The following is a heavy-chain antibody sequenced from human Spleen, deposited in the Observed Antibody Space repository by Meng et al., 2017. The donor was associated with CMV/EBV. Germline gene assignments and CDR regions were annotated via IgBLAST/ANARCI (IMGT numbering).Heavy chain of an antibody. CDR3: ARETLDCTNGVCYRSVDY. D-gene: IGHD2-8*01. V-gene: IGHV3-30-3*01. Sequence: GGSLRLSCAASGFTFSSYAMHWVRQAPGKGLEWVAVISYDGSNKYYADSVKGRFTISRDNSKNTLYLQMNSRRAEDTAVYYCARETLDCTNGVCYRSVDYWGQGTLVTVSS. CDR1: GFTFSSYA. J-gene: IGHJ4*02. CDR2: ISYDGSNK.